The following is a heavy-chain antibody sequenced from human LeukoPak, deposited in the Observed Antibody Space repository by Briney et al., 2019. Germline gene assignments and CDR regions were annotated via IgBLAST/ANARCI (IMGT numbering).Heavy chain of an antibody. CDR2: INPSGSSA. V-gene: IGHV1-46*01. J-gene: IGHJ5*02. CDR1: GYTVTSYG. Sequence: AASVKVSCKASGYTVTSYGISWVRQAPGQGLEWMGFINPSGSSAAYAQKFQGRLTMTRDMFTSTDYMELTSLTSDDTAVYYCARDNSVGETAWWFDPWGQGTLVTVSS. D-gene: IGHD1-26*01. CDR3: ARDNSVGETAWWFDP.